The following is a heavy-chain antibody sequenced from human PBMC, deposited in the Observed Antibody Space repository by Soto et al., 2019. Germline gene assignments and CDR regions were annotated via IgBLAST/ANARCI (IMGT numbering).Heavy chain of an antibody. CDR2: IVPNVGTV. V-gene: IGHV1-69*06. Sequence: GASVKVYCRASGGTFSSFINYPINWVRQAPGQGLEWMGGIVPNVGTVNYAQKFRGKVTITADKSTGTAYMELSSLRSEDTALYYCARRDTSGFLRYFDNWGQGTQVTVSS. D-gene: IGHD3-3*01. J-gene: IGHJ4*02. CDR1: GGTFSSFINYP. CDR3: ARRDTSGFLRYFDN.